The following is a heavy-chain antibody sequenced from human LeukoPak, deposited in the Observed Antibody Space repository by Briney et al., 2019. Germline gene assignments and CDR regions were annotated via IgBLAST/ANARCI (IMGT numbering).Heavy chain of an antibody. CDR1: GFTFSSYA. Sequence: PGGSLRLSCAASGFTFSSYAMHWVRQAPGKGLEWVAVISYDGSNKYYADSVKGRFTISRDNSKNTPYLQMNSLRAEDTAVYYCARDLGWGYYLGSGAFDYWGQGTLVTVSS. CDR2: ISYDGSNK. CDR3: ARDLGWGYYLGSGAFDY. J-gene: IGHJ4*02. D-gene: IGHD3-3*01. V-gene: IGHV3-30*04.